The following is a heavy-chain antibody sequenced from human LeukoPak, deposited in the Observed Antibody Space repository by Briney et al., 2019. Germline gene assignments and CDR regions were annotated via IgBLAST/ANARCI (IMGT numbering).Heavy chain of an antibody. D-gene: IGHD6-19*01. CDR3: ARDRGAVAGGLDY. V-gene: IGHV3-21*01. CDR1: GFTFSSYS. J-gene: IGHJ4*02. CDR2: ISSSSSYI. Sequence: GGSLRLSCAASGFTFSSYSMNWVRQAPGKGLEWVSSISSSSSYIYCADSVKGRFTISRDNAKNSLYLQMNSLRAEDTAVYYCARDRGAVAGGLDYWGQGTLVTVSS.